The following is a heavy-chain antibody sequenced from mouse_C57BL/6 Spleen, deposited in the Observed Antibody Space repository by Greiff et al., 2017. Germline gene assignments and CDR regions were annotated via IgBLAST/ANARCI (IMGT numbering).Heavy chain of an antibody. CDR3: ARDYGSSYWFAY. D-gene: IGHD1-1*01. J-gene: IGHJ3*01. V-gene: IGHV1-4*01. CDR1: GYTFTSYT. CDR2: INPSSGYT. Sequence: VQLQQSGAELARPGASVKMSCKASGYTFTSYTMHWVKQRPGQGLEWIGYINPSSGYTKYNQKFKDKATLTADKSSSTAYMQMSSLTSEDSAVYYCARDYGSSYWFAYWGQGTLVTVSA.